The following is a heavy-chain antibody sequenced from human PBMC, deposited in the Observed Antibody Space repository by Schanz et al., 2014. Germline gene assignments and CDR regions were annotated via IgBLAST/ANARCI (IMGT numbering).Heavy chain of an antibody. D-gene: IGHD1-1*01. V-gene: IGHV3-23*01. CDR1: GFTFNSYA. J-gene: IGHJ4*02. CDR3: ARGTDWNLHY. CDR2: LSGSGGST. Sequence: EVQLLESGGGLVQPGESLRVSCAASGFTFNSYAMSWVRQAPGRGLEWVSALSGSGGSTYYADSVKGRFTISRDNSKNTLYLQMNSLRAGDTAVYYCARGTDWNLHYWGQGALVTVSS.